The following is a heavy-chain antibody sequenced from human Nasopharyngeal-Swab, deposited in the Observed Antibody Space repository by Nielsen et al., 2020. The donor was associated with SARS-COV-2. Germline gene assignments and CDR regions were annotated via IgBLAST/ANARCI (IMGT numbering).Heavy chain of an antibody. D-gene: IGHD1-26*01. CDR3: ARVLGDYGDS. CDR1: GFTFSSYA. Sequence: GGSLRPPFQPSGFTFSSYARHWVRQAPGKGLEWVAVITYEGSNKYYADSVKGRFTISRDNSKNKLYLQMNSLRAEDTAVYYCARVLGDYGDSWGQGTLVTVSS. V-gene: IGHV3-30-3*01. CDR2: ITYEGSNK. J-gene: IGHJ4*02.